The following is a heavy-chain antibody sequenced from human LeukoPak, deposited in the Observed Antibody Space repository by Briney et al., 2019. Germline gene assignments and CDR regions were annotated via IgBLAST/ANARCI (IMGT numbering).Heavy chain of an antibody. J-gene: IGHJ4*02. V-gene: IGHV3-74*01. CDR1: GLTFSSDW. D-gene: IGHD4-17*01. Sequence: GGSLRLSCAASGLTFSSDWMHWVRQVPGKGLVWVSRINSDASTINYADSVKGRFTISRDNSKNTLYLQMNSLRAEDTAVYYCARGTYGVDYFDYWGQGTLVTVSS. CDR3: ARGTYGVDYFDY. CDR2: INSDASTI.